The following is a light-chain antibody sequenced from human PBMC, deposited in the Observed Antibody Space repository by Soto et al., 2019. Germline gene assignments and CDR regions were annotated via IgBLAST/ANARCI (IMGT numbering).Light chain of an antibody. CDR3: QQSHSIPYT. V-gene: IGKV1-39*01. CDR2: AAS. J-gene: IGKJ2*01. Sequence: DIQMTQSPSSLSASVGDRVTITCRASQTISSYLNWYQQKPGKAPKLLIYAASSLQSGVPSRFSGSGSGTDFTLTISSLQPEDFATYYCQQSHSIPYTFGQGTKVGIK. CDR1: QTISSY.